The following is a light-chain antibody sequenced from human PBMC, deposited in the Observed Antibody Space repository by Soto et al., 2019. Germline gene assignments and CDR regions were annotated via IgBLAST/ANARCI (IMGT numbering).Light chain of an antibody. CDR1: QTVSSAY. V-gene: IGKV3D-20*02. CDR2: GAS. CDR3: QQRSNWPIT. J-gene: IGKJ5*01. Sequence: ELVLTQSPGTLSLSPGDRATLSCRASQTVSSAYLAWYQLQPGQAPRLLIYGASSRATGLPDRFSGSGSGTDFTLTISRLEPEDFAVYYCQQRSNWPITFGQGTRLEIK.